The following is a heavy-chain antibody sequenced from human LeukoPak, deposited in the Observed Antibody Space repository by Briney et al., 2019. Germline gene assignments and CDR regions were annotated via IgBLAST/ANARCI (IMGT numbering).Heavy chain of an antibody. CDR1: GFTFSSYG. CDR3: ARDCSSTSCKGYYYGMDV. J-gene: IGHJ6*02. Sequence: PGGSLRLSCAASGFTFSSYGMHWVRPAPGKGLEWVAVIWYDGSNKYYADSVKGRFTISRDNSKNTLYLQMNSLRAEDTAVYYCARDCSSTSCKGYYYGMDVWGQGTTVTVSS. V-gene: IGHV3-33*01. CDR2: IWYDGSNK. D-gene: IGHD2-2*01.